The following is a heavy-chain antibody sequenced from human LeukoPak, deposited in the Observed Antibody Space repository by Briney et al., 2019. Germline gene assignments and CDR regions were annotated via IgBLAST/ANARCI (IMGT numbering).Heavy chain of an antibody. CDR2: IYYSGST. CDR3: ASRATVTTDRFWFDP. D-gene: IGHD4-11*01. Sequence: SETLSLTCTVSGGSISSGGYYWSWIRQHPGKGLEWIGYIYYSGSTYYNPSLKSRVTISVDTSKNQFSLKLSSVTAADTAVYYCASRATVTTDRFWFDPWGQGPWSPSPQ. J-gene: IGHJ5*02. V-gene: IGHV4-31*03. CDR1: GGSISSGGYY.